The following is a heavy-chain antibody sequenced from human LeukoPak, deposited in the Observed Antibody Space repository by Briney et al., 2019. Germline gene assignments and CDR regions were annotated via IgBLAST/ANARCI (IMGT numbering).Heavy chain of an antibody. Sequence: PGGSLRLSCAASGFTFSSYVMSWVRQAPGKGLEWVSGISDSGGSAYYADSVKGRFTISRDNSKNTLYLQMNSLRAEDTAVYYCAKARSIVVVPAARRLGYYFDYWGQGTLVTVSS. D-gene: IGHD2-2*01. J-gene: IGHJ4*02. CDR3: AKARSIVVVPAARRLGYYFDY. V-gene: IGHV3-23*01. CDR1: GFTFSSYV. CDR2: ISDSGGSA.